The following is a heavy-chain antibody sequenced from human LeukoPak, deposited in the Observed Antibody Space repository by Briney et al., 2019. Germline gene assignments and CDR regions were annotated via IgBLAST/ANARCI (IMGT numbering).Heavy chain of an antibody. J-gene: IGHJ3*02. V-gene: IGHV3-23*01. D-gene: IGHD3-22*01. Sequence: GGFLRLSCAASGFTFSSYAMSWVRQAPGKGLEWVSAISGSGGSTYYADSVKGRFTISRDNAENSLYLQMNSLRAEDTAVYYCARDHHYYDSSGYYWDDAFDIWGQGTMVTVSS. CDR1: GFTFSSYA. CDR3: ARDHHYYDSSGYYWDDAFDI. CDR2: ISGSGGST.